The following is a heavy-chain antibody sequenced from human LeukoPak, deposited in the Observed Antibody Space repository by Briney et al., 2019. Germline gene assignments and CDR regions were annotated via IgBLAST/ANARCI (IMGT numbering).Heavy chain of an antibody. CDR3: ARTSIGDYVNWLEP. D-gene: IGHD4-17*01. V-gene: IGHV3-21*04. J-gene: IGHJ5*02. CDR1: GFTFSSYS. Sequence: PGGSLRLSCAASGFTFSSYSMNWVRQAPGKGLEWVSSISSSSSYIYYADSVKGRFTISRDNAKNSLYLQMNSLRAEDTAIYYCARTSIGDYVNWLEPWGQGTLVTVSS. CDR2: ISSSSSYI.